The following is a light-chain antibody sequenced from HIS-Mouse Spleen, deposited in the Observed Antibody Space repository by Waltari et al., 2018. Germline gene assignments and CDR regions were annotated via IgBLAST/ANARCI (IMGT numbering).Light chain of an antibody. V-gene: IGKV3-15*01. CDR1: QSVSSN. CDR3: QQYNNWWT. J-gene: IGKJ1*01. CDR2: GAS. Sequence: EIVMTQSPATLSVSPGERATLSCSASQSVSSNLAWYQQKPGQAPRLLIYGASTRATGIPARFSGSGSGTEFTLTISSMQSEDFAVYYCQQYNNWWTFGQGTKVEIK.